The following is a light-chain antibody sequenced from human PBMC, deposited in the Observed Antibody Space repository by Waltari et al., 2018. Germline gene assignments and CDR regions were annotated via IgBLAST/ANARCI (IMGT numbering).Light chain of an antibody. CDR3: SSYSSSSTRV. J-gene: IGLJ1*01. CDR1: SSDVVGYNY. V-gene: IGLV2-14*03. Sequence: SALTQPASVSGSPGQSITISCTGTSSDVVGYNYVSGYRQHPGKAPKIMIYAVSNRPSGVSNRFSGSKSGNTASLTISGLQAEDEADYYCSSYSSSSTRVFGTGTKVTVL. CDR2: AVS.